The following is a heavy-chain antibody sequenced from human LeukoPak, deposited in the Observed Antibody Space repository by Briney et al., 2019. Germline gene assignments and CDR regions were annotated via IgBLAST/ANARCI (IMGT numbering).Heavy chain of an antibody. V-gene: IGHV3-9*01. CDR1: GFTFDDYA. CDR2: ISWNSASI. J-gene: IGHJ3*02. D-gene: IGHD3-10*01. CDR3: AKTMVRGVIPLDAFDI. Sequence: PGGSLRLSCAASGFTFDDYAMHWVRQAPGKGLEWVSGISWNSASIGYADSVKGRFTISRDNSKNTLYLQMNSLRAEDTAVYYCAKTMVRGVIPLDAFDIWGQGTMVTVSS.